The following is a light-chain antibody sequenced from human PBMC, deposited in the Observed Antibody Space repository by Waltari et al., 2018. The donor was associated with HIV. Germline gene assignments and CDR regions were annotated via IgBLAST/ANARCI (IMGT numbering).Light chain of an antibody. CDR2: HDD. Sequence: QSVLTPSPSVSEAPGQRVTISCSGSNSHLGSHAVTWYRQSPGKPPKLLVYHDDLILSGVSDRLSASKSGTSASLAINDLQSEDESLYYCATWDDGLNALLFGGGTK. V-gene: IGLV1-36*01. CDR3: ATWDDGLNALL. CDR1: NSHLGSHA. J-gene: IGLJ2*01.